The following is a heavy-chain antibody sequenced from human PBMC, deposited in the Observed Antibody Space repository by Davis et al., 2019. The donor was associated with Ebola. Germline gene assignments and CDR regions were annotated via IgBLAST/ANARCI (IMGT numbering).Heavy chain of an antibody. Sequence: PGGSLRLSCAGFAFSFDTYGMHWVRQAPGKGLEWVGRTRNKAKGYTTEYAASVKGRFTISRDDSKNSLYLQMNSLITEDTAVYYCARDFYDSSGHYYAQHWGQGTLVTVSS. D-gene: IGHD3-22*01. J-gene: IGHJ1*01. CDR2: TRNKAKGYTT. CDR3: ARDFYDSSGHYYAQH. V-gene: IGHV3-72*01. CDR1: AFSFDTYG.